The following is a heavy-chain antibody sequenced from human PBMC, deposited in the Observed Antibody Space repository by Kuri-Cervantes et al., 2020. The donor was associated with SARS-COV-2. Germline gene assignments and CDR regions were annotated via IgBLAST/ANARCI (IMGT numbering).Heavy chain of an antibody. CDR1: GFTFSSYG. D-gene: IGHD5-18*01. V-gene: IGHV3-30*02. CDR3: ANVQLWLRTLDY. J-gene: IGHJ4*02. CDR2: IRYDGSNK. Sequence: GESLKISCAASGFTFSSYGMHWVRQAPGKGLEWVAFIRYDGSNKYYADSVKGRFTISRDNSKNTLYLQVNSLRAEDTAVYYCANVQLWLRTLDYWGQGTLVTVSS.